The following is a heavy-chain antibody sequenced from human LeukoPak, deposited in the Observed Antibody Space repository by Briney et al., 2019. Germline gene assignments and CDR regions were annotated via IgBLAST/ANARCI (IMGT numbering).Heavy chain of an antibody. D-gene: IGHD2-2*01. J-gene: IGHJ5*02. CDR2: ISGSGGST. CDR1: GFTFSSYA. CDR3: AKGSSPLRDIVVVPAAINWFDP. Sequence: GGSLRLSCAASGFTFSSYAMSWVRQAPGKGLEWVSAISGSGGSTYYADSVKGRFTISRDNSKNTLYLQMNSLRAEDTAVYYCAKGSSPLRDIVVVPAAINWFDPWGQGTLVTVSS. V-gene: IGHV3-23*01.